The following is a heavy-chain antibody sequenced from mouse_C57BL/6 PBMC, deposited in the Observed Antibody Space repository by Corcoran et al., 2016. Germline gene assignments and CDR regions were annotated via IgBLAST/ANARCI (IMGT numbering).Heavy chain of an antibody. V-gene: IGHV3-6*01. CDR1: GYSITSGYY. CDR2: ISYDGSN. D-gene: IGHD2-3*01. J-gene: IGHJ3*01. CDR3: AREVYDSFAY. Sequence: DVQLQESGPGLVKPSQSLSLTCSVTGYSITSGYYWNWIRQFPGNKLEWMGYISYDGSNNYNPSLKNRISITRDTSKNQFFLKLNSVTTEDTATYYCAREVYDSFAYWGQGTLVTVSA.